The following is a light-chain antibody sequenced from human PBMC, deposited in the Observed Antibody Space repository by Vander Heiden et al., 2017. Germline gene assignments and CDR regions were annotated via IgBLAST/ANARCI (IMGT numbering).Light chain of an antibody. CDR3: AAWYHSLEGSHVV. CDR1: SSDFVVNT. V-gene: IGLV1-44*01. Sequence: QSVLTEPPSASGTPGQRVTISCSGSSSDFVVNTVNWYHQLPGTAPKLLIFSMMLRPSRVPALFSGSTSGTSASLSICSPQSGDEAGYYCAAWYHSLEGSHVVFGGGTKLTGL. J-gene: IGLJ2*01. CDR2: SMM.